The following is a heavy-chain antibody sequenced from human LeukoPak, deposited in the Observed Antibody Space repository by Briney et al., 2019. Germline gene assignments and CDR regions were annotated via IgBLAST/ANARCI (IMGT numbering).Heavy chain of an antibody. D-gene: IGHD3-10*01. Sequence: GSSVKVSCKASGGTFSSYAISWVRQAPGQGLEWMGGIIPIFGTANYAQKVQGRVTITADESTSTAYMELSSLRSEDTAVYYCASPADYGSGSYYTYWGQGTLVTVSS. V-gene: IGHV1-69*01. CDR3: ASPADYGSGSYYTY. CDR2: IIPIFGTA. J-gene: IGHJ4*02. CDR1: GGTFSSYA.